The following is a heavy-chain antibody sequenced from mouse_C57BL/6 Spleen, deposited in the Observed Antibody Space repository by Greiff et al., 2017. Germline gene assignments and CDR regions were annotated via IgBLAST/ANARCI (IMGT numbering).Heavy chain of an antibody. CDR3: ATITTVVATPGAMDY. V-gene: IGHV2-2*01. D-gene: IGHD1-1*01. J-gene: IGHJ4*01. Sequence: QVQLQQSGPGLVQPSQSLSITCTVSGFSLTSYGVHWVRQSPGKGLEWLGVIWSGGSTDYNAAFISRLSISKDNSKSQVFFKMNSLQADDTAIYYCATITTVVATPGAMDYWGQGTSVTVSS. CDR2: IWSGGST. CDR1: GFSLTSYG.